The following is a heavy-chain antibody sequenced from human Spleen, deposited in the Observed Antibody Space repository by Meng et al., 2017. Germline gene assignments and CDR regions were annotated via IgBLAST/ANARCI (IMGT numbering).Heavy chain of an antibody. D-gene: IGHD2-8*01. CDR3: ARSPIDKYAISTLPLDY. Sequence: GESLKISCAASGFTVSHNYISWVRQAPGRGLEWISYIGFSATTFFYAGSVEGRFTVSRDNAWNSVFLQMNSLGVDDTAVYYCARSPIDKYAISTLPLDYWGQGTLVTVSS. J-gene: IGHJ4*02. V-gene: IGHV3-11*04. CDR1: GFTVSHNY. CDR2: IGFSATTF.